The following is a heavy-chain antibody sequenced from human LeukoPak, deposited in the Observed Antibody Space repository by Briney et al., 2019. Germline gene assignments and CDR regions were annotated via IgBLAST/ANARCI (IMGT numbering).Heavy chain of an antibody. D-gene: IGHD4-17*01. Sequence: SETLSLTCAVYGGSFSGYYWSWIRQPPGKGLEWIGEINHSGSTNYNPSLKSRVTISVDTSKNQFSLKLSSVTAADTAVYYCARDGDGDYRYYYYYMDVWGKGTTVTVSS. CDR1: GGSFSGYY. J-gene: IGHJ6*03. V-gene: IGHV4-34*01. CDR3: ARDGDGDYRYYYYYMDV. CDR2: INHSGST.